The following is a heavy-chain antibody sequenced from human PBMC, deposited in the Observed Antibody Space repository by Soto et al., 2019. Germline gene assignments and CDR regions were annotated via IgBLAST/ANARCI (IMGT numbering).Heavy chain of an antibody. CDR2: ISNSFSEGNT. CDR1: GFTFRKYA. J-gene: IGHJ4*02. Sequence: PGGSLRLSCAASGFTFRKYAMDWVRQAPGKGLEWVSAISNSFSEGNTHYADSVKGRFTISRDNDKNTVFLGMNSLRAEDTAVYYCAKVFSPEGGNYFDYWGQGTLVTVSS. D-gene: IGHD3-16*01. V-gene: IGHV3-23*01. CDR3: AKVFSPEGGNYFDY.